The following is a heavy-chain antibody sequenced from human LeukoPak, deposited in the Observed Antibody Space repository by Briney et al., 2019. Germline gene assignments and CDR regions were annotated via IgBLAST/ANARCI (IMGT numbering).Heavy chain of an antibody. CDR1: GYSFTSYW. V-gene: IGHV5-51*01. CDR3: ARPRPYYDFWSGYQYYFDY. Sequence: GESLKISCKGSGYSFTSYWIGWVRQLPGKGLEWVGIIYPGDSDTRYSPSFQGQVTISADKSISTAYLQWSSLKASDTAMYYCARPRPYYDFWSGYQYYFDYWGQGTLVTVSS. D-gene: IGHD3-3*01. CDR2: IYPGDSDT. J-gene: IGHJ4*02.